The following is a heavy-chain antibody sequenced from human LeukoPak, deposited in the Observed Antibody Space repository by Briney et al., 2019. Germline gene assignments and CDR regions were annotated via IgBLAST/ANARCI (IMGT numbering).Heavy chain of an antibody. CDR2: ISGSGGSA. D-gene: IGHD6-13*01. V-gene: IGHV3-23*01. J-gene: IGHJ4*02. CDR1: GFTFNNAW. Sequence: GGSLRLSCAASGFTFNNAWMNWVRQAPGKGLEWVSAISGSGGSAYYADSVKGRFTISRDNSKNTLYLQMNSLRAEDTAIYYCAKSGTSSSWYYFDYWGQGTLVTVSS. CDR3: AKSGTSSSWYYFDY.